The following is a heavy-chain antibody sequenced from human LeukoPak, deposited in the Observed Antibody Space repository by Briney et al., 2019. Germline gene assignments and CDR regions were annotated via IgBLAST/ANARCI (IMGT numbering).Heavy chain of an antibody. CDR2: ISSSGGTT. D-gene: IGHD6-13*01. V-gene: IGHV3-23*01. CDR3: ATRGSSWWFDS. J-gene: IGHJ5*01. Sequence: PGGSLRLSCAASGFTFSSYAMSWVRQAPGKGLEWVSGISSSGGTTYYADSVKGRFTISRDNSKNTLYLQMNSLRAEDTAIYYGATRGSSWWFDSWGQGALVTVPS. CDR1: GFTFSSYA.